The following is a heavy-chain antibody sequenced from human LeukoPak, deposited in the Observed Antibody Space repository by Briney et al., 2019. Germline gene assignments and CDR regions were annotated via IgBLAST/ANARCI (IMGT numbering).Heavy chain of an antibody. CDR3: ARDPSRIAVAGTTLRFGFDP. Sequence: PGGSLRLSCAASGFTFSSYWMHWVRQAPGKGLVWVSRINSDGSSTSYADSVKGRFTISRDNAKNTLYLQMSSLRAEDTAVYYCARDPSRIAVAGTTLRFGFDPWGQGTLVTVSS. D-gene: IGHD6-19*01. V-gene: IGHV3-74*01. J-gene: IGHJ5*02. CDR1: GFTFSSYW. CDR2: INSDGSST.